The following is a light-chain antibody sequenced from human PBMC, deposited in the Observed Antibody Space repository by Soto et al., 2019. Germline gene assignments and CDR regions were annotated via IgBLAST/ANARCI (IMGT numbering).Light chain of an antibody. CDR2: DAS. J-gene: IGKJ1*01. V-gene: IGKV3-11*01. CDR3: QQRSNWPPTWT. Sequence: EIVLTQSPATLSLSPGERATLSCRASQSVSSYLAWYQQKPGQAPRLLIYDASNRATGIPARFSGSGSGTDFTLTISSLEPEDFAVYYCQQRSNWPPTWTFGQGTKVETK. CDR1: QSVSSY.